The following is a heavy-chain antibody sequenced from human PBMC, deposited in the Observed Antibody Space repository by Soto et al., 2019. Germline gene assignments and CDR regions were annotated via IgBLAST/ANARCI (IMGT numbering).Heavy chain of an antibody. CDR3: ARHFDVDPSLDHYYFDL. CDR1: GVSITPYF. V-gene: IGHV4-4*07. J-gene: IGHJ2*01. Sequence: QVQLQESGPGLVKPSETLSLTCTASGVSITPYFWSWIRQPAGEAPEWLGHIYASGRTTYNPSPKNRVTMFVSQTQVSLRLTSVTAADTAVYYCARHFDVDPSLDHYYFDLWGRGALVTVSS. CDR2: IYASGRT. D-gene: IGHD3-9*01.